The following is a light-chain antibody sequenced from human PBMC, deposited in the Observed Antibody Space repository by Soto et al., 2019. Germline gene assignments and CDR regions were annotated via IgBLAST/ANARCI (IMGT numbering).Light chain of an antibody. J-gene: IGLJ1*01. V-gene: IGLV2-14*01. CDR1: SNDVGGYNY. CDR2: EVS. Sequence: QSVLTQPASVSGSPGQPITISCTGTSNDVGGYNYVSWYQQHPGKAPKLMIYEVSNRPSGVSNRFSGSKSGNTASLTISGLQAEDEADYYCSSYTSSSTPLYVFGTGTKVTVL. CDR3: SSYTSSSTPLYV.